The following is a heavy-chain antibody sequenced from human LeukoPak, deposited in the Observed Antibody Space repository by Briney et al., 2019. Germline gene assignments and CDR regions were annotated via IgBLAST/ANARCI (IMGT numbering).Heavy chain of an antibody. CDR2: INYSGST. CDR3: ARHLFGSGYYPDY. J-gene: IGHJ4*02. Sequence: SETLSLTCAIYSESFSGYFWSWLRQPPGKGLEWIGEINYSGSTNYNPSLKSRVTISIDTSKNQFSLKLTSVTAADTAVYYCARHLFGSGYYPDYWGQGTLVTVSS. V-gene: IGHV4-34*01. CDR1: SESFSGYF. D-gene: IGHD3-22*01.